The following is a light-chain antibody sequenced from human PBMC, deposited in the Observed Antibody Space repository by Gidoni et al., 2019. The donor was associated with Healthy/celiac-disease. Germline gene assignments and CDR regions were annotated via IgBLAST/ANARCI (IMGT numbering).Light chain of an antibody. J-gene: IGKJ1*01. V-gene: IGKV1-5*03. Sequence: DIPMTQSPSTLSASVGDRVTITCRASQSISSWLAWYQQKPGKAPKRLIYKESSLESGVPSRFSGSGSGTEFTLTISSLQPDDFATDYCQQYNSYSWTCGQXTKVEIK. CDR2: KES. CDR3: QQYNSYSWT. CDR1: QSISSW.